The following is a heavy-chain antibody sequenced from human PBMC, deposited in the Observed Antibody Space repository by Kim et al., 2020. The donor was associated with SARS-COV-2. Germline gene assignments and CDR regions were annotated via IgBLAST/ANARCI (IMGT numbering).Heavy chain of an antibody. V-gene: IGHV4-59*01. CDR2: IYYSRNT. CDR3: TRGFDN. Sequence: SETLSLTCTGSGGSNSDYYWRWIRRPPGDGLAWGAYIYYSRNTNSNPALTGRFTISVDTSKNQFSLKLSSVTAADTAVYNCTRGFDNCGQGTLVTVSS. CDR1: GGSNSDYY. J-gene: IGHJ4*02.